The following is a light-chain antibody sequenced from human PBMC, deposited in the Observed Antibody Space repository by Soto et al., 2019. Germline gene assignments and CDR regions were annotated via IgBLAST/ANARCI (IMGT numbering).Light chain of an antibody. CDR2: GAS. J-gene: IGKJ3*01. CDR3: HQYNSWPRGT. CDR1: QSVSSN. V-gene: IGKV3-15*01. Sequence: DIVMTQSPATLSVSPGERVTLSCRARQSVSSNLAWYQQKPGQAPRLLIYGASTRATGLPARFSGSGSGTEFTLTISSLQSEDSAVYYCHQYNSWPRGTFGPGTKVEIK.